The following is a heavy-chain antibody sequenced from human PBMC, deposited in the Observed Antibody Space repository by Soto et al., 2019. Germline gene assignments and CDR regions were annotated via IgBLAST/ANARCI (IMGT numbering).Heavy chain of an antibody. CDR1: GFSLTTSGVG. CDR3: AHRVLRTVFGLVTTTAIYFDF. D-gene: IGHD3-3*01. CDR2: LYWDDDK. Sequence: QITLNESGPTQVKPRQTLTLTCTFSGFSLTTSGVGVGWIRQSPGKAPEWLALLYWDDDKRYSPSLKSRLTITKDTSKNQVVLTMADLDPADTSTYYCAHRVLRTVFGLVTTTAIYFDFWVQGTPVAVSS. J-gene: IGHJ4*02. V-gene: IGHV2-5*02.